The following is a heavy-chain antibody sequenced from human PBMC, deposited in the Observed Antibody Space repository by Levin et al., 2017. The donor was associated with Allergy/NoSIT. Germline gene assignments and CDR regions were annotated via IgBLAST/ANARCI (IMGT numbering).Heavy chain of an antibody. Sequence: GGSLRLSCKGSGYSFTSYWIGWVRQMPGKGLEWMGIIYPGDSDTRYSPSFQGQVTISADKSISTAYLQWSSLKASDTAMYYCASSIAVAGIPPDFDYWGQGTLVTVSS. CDR1: GYSFTSYW. V-gene: IGHV5-51*01. J-gene: IGHJ4*02. CDR3: ASSIAVAGIPPDFDY. D-gene: IGHD6-19*01. CDR2: IYPGDSDT.